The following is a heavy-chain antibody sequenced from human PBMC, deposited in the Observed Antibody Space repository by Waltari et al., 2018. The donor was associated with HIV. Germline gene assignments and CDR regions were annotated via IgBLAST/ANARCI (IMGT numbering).Heavy chain of an antibody. Sequence: QVRLQESGPGLVKPSETLSLTCTVSGGSINTYYWSWIRQPPGKGLEWIGYIYYTGSTNYSPSLKSRVTISLDTSKNQFSLKLSSVTAADTAVYYCARVAYGDYREYYFDYWGQGTLVTVSS. V-gene: IGHV4-59*01. J-gene: IGHJ4*02. D-gene: IGHD4-17*01. CDR3: ARVAYGDYREYYFDY. CDR1: GGSINTYY. CDR2: IYYTGST.